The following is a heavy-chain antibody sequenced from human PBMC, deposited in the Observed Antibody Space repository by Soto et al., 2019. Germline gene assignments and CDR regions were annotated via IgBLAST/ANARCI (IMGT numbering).Heavy chain of an antibody. CDR1: GFTFTSSA. V-gene: IGHV1-58*01. Sequence: GASVKVSCKAPGFTFTSSAVQWVRQARGQRLEWIGWIVVGSGNTNYAQKFQERVTITRDMSTSTAYMELSSLRSEDTAVYYCAAEVQHYDILTGALDYWGQGTPVTVSS. CDR3: AAEVQHYDILTGALDY. CDR2: IVVGSGNT. D-gene: IGHD3-9*01. J-gene: IGHJ4*02.